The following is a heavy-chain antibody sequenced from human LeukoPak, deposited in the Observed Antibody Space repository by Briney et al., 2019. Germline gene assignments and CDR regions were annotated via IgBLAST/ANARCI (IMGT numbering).Heavy chain of an antibody. D-gene: IGHD6-19*01. Sequence: SETLSLTCTVSGGSISGYYWSWIRQPPGKGPEWIGYIYYSGSTNYNPSLKSRVTISVDTSKNQFSLKMNSVTAADTAVYYCASLASSGWSHCDYWGQGTLVTVSS. CDR2: IYYSGST. CDR3: ASLASSGWSHCDY. J-gene: IGHJ4*02. V-gene: IGHV4-59*08. CDR1: GGSISGYY.